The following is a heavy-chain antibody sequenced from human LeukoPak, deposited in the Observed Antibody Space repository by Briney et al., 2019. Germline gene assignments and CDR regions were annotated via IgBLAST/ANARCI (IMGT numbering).Heavy chain of an antibody. CDR3: ARGVVPAPF. V-gene: IGHV3-7*04. J-gene: IGHJ6*04. CDR1: GFTFSSYE. Sequence: AGGSLRLSCAASGFTFSSYEMNWVRQAPGKGLEWVANIKQDGSEKYYVDSVKGRFTISRDNAKNSLYLQMNSLRAEDTAVYYCARGVVPAPFWGKGTTVTVSS. D-gene: IGHD2-2*01. CDR2: IKQDGSEK.